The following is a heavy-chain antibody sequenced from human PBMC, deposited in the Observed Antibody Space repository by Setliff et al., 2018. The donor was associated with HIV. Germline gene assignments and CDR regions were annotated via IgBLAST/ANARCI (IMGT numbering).Heavy chain of an antibody. CDR3: ARTRAPYFFDF. D-gene: IGHD1-26*01. Sequence: PSETLSLTCSVSGISINDYYWSWIRQSPRTRLEWIGYVSSIGNTNYNPSLKSRVTISVGTSKNQFSLQLNSVTAADTAVYFCARTRAPYFFDFWGQGAQVTVSS. CDR1: GISINDYY. V-gene: IGHV4-4*08. CDR2: VSSIGNT. J-gene: IGHJ4*02.